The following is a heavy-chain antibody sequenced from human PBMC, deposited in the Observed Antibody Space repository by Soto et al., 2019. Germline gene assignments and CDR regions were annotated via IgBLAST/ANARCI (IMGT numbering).Heavy chain of an antibody. CDR1: GYTFTSYY. CDR2: INPSGGST. J-gene: IGHJ6*02. D-gene: IGHD2-2*02. Sequence: ASVKVSCKASGYTFTSYYMHWVRQAPGQGLEWMGIINPSGGSTSYAQKFQGRVTMTRDTSTSTVYMELSSLRSEDTAVYYCARVGHPTGAIYQGVRYYYYYGMDVWGQGTTVTVSS. V-gene: IGHV1-46*01. CDR3: ARVGHPTGAIYQGVRYYYYYGMDV.